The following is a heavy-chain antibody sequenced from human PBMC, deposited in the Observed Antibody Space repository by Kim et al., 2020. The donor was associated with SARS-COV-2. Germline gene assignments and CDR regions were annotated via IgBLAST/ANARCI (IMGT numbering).Heavy chain of an antibody. CDR1: GFTFDDYA. CDR3: AKDRGARYNYGMDV. D-gene: IGHD3-10*01. Sequence: GGSLRLSCAASGFTFDDYAMHWVRQAPGKGLEWVSGISWYSGSIGYADSVKGRFTTSRDNAKNSLYLQMNSLRAEDTAFYYCAKDRGARYNYGMDVWGQGTTVTVSS. J-gene: IGHJ6*02. CDR2: ISWYSGSI. V-gene: IGHV3-9*01.